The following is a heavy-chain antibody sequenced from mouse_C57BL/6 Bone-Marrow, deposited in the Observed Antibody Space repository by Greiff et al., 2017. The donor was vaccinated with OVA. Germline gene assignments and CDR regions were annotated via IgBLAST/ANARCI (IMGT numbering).Heavy chain of an antibody. J-gene: IGHJ1*03. CDR2: VYPGSGSI. Sequence: VQLQQSGAELVKPGASVKLSCKASGYTFTEYTIHWVKQRSGQGLEWIGWVYPGSGSIKYNEKFKDKATLTADKSSSPVYMELSRLTSEDSAVYFCARPDYYGSSYVGYFDVWGTGTTVTVSS. V-gene: IGHV1-62-2*01. CDR3: ARPDYYGSSYVGYFDV. D-gene: IGHD1-1*01. CDR1: GYTFTEYT.